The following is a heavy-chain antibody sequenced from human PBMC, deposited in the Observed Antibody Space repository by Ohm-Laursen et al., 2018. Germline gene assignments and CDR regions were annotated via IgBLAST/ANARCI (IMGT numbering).Heavy chain of an antibody. D-gene: IGHD1-14*01. CDR2: IKQDGSEK. J-gene: IGHJ4*02. CDR3: ARGRRFDY. V-gene: IGHV3-7*01. CDR1: GFTFNNYW. Sequence: SLRLSCAASGFTFNNYWMSWVRQAPGKGLEWVANIKQDGSEKYYVDSVEGRFTISRDNAKNSLYLQMNSLRAEDTAVYYCARGRRFDYWGQGTLVTVSS.